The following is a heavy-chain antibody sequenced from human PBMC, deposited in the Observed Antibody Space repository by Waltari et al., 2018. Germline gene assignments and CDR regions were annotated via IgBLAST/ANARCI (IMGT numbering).Heavy chain of an antibody. Sequence: QVQLQESGPGLVKPSQTLSLTCPVFGGSISSGDRYWGWIRQPPGKGLEWIGCISYSGNSYYNPSLKSRVAMSLDTSKNQFSLKLSSVSAADTAVYYCARLSTIFGVISHFDNWGQGTLVTVSS. CDR2: ISYSGNS. V-gene: IGHV4-30-4*08. CDR3: ARLSTIFGVISHFDN. D-gene: IGHD3-3*01. CDR1: GGSISSGDRY. J-gene: IGHJ4*02.